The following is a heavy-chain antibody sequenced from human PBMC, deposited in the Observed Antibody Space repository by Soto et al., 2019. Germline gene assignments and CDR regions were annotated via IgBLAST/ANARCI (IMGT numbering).Heavy chain of an antibody. V-gene: IGHV5-51*01. Sequence: PGESLKISCKASGYTFTNYWIGWVRQMPGKGLEWMGIVYPGDSETRYSPSFQGQVTISADKSITTAYLQWPSLKASDTAMYYCTRLWGSGWLYFDHWGQGALVTVSS. D-gene: IGHD6-13*01. CDR2: VYPGDSET. CDR3: TRLWGSGWLYFDH. J-gene: IGHJ4*02. CDR1: GYTFTNYW.